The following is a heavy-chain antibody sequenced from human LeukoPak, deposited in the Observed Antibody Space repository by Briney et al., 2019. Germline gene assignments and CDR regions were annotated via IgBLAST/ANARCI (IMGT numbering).Heavy chain of an antibody. D-gene: IGHD1-26*01. V-gene: IGHV5-51*01. Sequence: GESLKISCKGSGYSFTSYWIGWVRQMPGKGLEWMGIIYPGDSDTRYSPSFQGQVTISADKSISTAYLQWSSLKASGTAMYYCARLFPPSWELLTPDAFDIWGQGTMVTVSS. CDR1: GYSFTSYW. CDR2: IYPGDSDT. CDR3: ARLFPPSWELLTPDAFDI. J-gene: IGHJ3*02.